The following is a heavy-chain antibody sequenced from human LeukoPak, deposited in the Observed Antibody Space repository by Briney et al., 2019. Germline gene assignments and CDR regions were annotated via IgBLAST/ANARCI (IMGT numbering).Heavy chain of an antibody. CDR3: ARDWDDILTGYRWFDP. CDR1: GGSISSYY. V-gene: IGHV4-4*07. CDR2: IYTSGST. J-gene: IGHJ5*02. D-gene: IGHD3-9*01. Sequence: PSETLSLTCTVSGGSISSYYWSWIRQPAGKGLEWIGRIYTSGSTNYNPSLKSRVTMSVDTSKNQFSLKLSSVTAADTAVYYCARDWDDILTGYRWFDPWGQGTLVTVSS.